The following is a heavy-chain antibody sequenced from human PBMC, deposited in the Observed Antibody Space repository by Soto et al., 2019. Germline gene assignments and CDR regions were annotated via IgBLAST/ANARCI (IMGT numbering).Heavy chain of an antibody. CDR3: ARLVYDTRLNYMYFDF. D-gene: IGHD3-10*01. CDR1: GVSISSGNW. CDR2: IFHDGTA. Sequence: PSETLPLTCAVSGVSISSGNWWTWVRQSPQRGLEYIGEIFHDGTANYYPSFERRVAISVDTSKNQFSLKLTSVTAADTAIYFCARLVYDTRLNYMYFDFWGQGTLVTVSS. J-gene: IGHJ4*02. V-gene: IGHV4-4*02.